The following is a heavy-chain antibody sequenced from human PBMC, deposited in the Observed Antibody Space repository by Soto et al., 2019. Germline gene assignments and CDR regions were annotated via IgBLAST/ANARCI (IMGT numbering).Heavy chain of an antibody. J-gene: IGHJ4*02. V-gene: IGHV5-51*01. CDR2: IFSSASSA. CDR3: GTWRGSSWFDY. CDR1: GFTFSSYS. Sequence: PGEPLKISCKASGFTFSSYSLGWVRHMPGKGLQWMGNIFSSASSAKYSTSFFGQVTISVDRSINIAYLPWSSLTASYTAIYYCGTWRGSSWFDYWGPGTQVTVSS. D-gene: IGHD2-2*01.